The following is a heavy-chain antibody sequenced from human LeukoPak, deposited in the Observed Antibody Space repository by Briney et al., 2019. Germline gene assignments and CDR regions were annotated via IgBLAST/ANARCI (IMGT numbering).Heavy chain of an antibody. V-gene: IGHV4-34*01. Sequence: SETLSLTCAVYGGSFSGCYWSWIRQPPGKGLEWIGEINHSGSTNYNPSLKSRVTISVDTSKNQFSLKLSSVTAADTAVYYCARGAMVRGVRVSSWFDPWGQGTLVTVSS. CDR3: ARGAMVRGVRVSSWFDP. J-gene: IGHJ5*02. CDR1: GGSFSGCY. D-gene: IGHD3-10*01. CDR2: INHSGST.